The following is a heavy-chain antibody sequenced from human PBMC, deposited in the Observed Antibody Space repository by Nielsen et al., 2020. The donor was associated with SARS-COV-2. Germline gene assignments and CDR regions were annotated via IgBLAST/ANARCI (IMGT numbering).Heavy chain of an antibody. CDR2: IWYDGSNK. D-gene: IGHD6-13*01. V-gene: IGHV3-33*01. CDR3: ARGTQQLVRFYYYYGMDV. Sequence: GESLKISCAASGFTFSSYGMHWVRQAPGKGLEWVAVIWYDGSNKYYADSVKGRFTISRDNSKNTLYLQMNSLRAGDTAVYYCARGTQQLVRFYYYYGMDVWGQGTTVTVSS. J-gene: IGHJ6*02. CDR1: GFTFSSYG.